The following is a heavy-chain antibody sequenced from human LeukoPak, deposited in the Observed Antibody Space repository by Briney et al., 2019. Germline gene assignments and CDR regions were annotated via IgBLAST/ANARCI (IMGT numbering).Heavy chain of an antibody. CDR3: ARHGAQSMIAIQFDY. CDR1: GGSISSTSYY. Sequence: PSETLSLTCTVSGGSISSTSYYWGWIRQPPGKGLEWIGSIYYSGSTYYNPSLKSRVTISVDTSKNQFSLKLSSVTAADTAVYYCARHGAQSMIAIQFDYWGQGTLVTVSS. V-gene: IGHV4-39*01. CDR2: IYYSGST. D-gene: IGHD3-22*01. J-gene: IGHJ4*02.